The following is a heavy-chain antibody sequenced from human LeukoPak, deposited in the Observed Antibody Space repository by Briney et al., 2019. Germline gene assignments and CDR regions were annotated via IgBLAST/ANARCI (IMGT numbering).Heavy chain of an antibody. CDR3: ARVGSRGDWFDY. Sequence: GGSLRLSCAASGFTFSTYNMLWVRQTQGKGLEWLFYINSGGSAVHYADSVKDRFTFSRDNAKNSLYLQMNSLRVEDTGIYYCARVGSRGDWFDYWGQGTRVTVSS. V-gene: IGHV3-48*01. J-gene: IGHJ5*01. D-gene: IGHD1-26*01. CDR1: GFTFSTYN. CDR2: INSGGSAV.